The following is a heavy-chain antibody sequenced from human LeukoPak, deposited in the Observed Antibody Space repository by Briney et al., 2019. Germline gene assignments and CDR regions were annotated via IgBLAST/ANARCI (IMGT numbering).Heavy chain of an antibody. D-gene: IGHD4-17*01. CDR2: INPSGGST. CDR3: ARDSGGTTGREYFDY. Sequence: ASVKVSCEASGYTFTSYYMHWVRQAPGQGLEWMGIINPSGGSTSYAQEFQGRVTMTRDTSTSTVYMELSSLRSEDTAVYYCARDSGGTTGREYFDYWGQGTLVTVSS. J-gene: IGHJ4*02. V-gene: IGHV1-46*01. CDR1: GYTFTSYY.